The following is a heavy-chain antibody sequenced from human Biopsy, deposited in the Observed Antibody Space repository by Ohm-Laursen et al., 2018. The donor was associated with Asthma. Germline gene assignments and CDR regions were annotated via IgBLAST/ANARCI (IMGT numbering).Heavy chain of an antibody. CDR2: SDHRRNT. D-gene: IGHD3-3*01. V-gene: IGHV4-34*01. CDR1: GLSSSAYY. CDR3: ARGPEWSGLDI. J-gene: IGHJ6*02. Sequence: SETLSLTCSMYGLSSSAYYWTWIRQTPGKGLEWIGESDHRRNTNTNATLKSRVTISKAKSTNEFSLKMKSVTAADTAIYYCARGPEWSGLDIWGQGTTVTVSS.